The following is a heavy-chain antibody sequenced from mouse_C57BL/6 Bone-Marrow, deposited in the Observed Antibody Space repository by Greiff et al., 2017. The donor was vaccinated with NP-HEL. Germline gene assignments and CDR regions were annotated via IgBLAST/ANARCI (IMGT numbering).Heavy chain of an antibody. CDR2: IHPNSGST. CDR3: ARENWSWFAY. Sequence: VQLQQSGAELVKPGASVKLSCKASGYTFTSYWMHWVKQRPGQGLEWIGMIHPNSGSTNYNEKFKSKATLTVDKSSSTAYMQLSSLTSEDSAVYYCARENWSWFAYWGQGTLVTVSA. V-gene: IGHV1-64*01. D-gene: IGHD4-1*01. J-gene: IGHJ3*01. CDR1: GYTFTSYW.